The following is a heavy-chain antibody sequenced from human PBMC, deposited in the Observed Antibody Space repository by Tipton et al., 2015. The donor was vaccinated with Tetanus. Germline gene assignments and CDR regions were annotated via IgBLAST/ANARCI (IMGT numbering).Heavy chain of an antibody. D-gene: IGHD1-26*01. CDR3: AEVPSSSGSYYANWFDP. CDR1: GFAFSSYA. V-gene: IGHV3-23*01. CDR2: ISGSGGST. Sequence: SLRLSCAASGFAFSSYAMSWVRQAPGNGPEWVSAISGSGGSTYYADSVKGRFTISRDNSKNTLYLQMNSLRAEDTAVYYCAEVPSSSGSYYANWFDPWGQGTLVTVSS. J-gene: IGHJ5*02.